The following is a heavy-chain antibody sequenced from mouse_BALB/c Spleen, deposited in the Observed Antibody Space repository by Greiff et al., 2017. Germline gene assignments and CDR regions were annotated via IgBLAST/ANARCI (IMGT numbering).Heavy chain of an antibody. CDR2: ISSGGSYT. J-gene: IGHJ4*01. D-gene: IGHD3-2*01. Sequence: EVKLMESGGDLVKPGGSLKLSCAASGFTFSSYGMSWVRQTPDKRLEWVATISSGGSYTYYPDSVKGRFTISRDNAKNTLYLQMSSLKSEDTAMYYCARQDSSGSSYYAMDYWGQGTSVTVSS. V-gene: IGHV5-6*01. CDR3: ARQDSSGSSYYAMDY. CDR1: GFTFSSYG.